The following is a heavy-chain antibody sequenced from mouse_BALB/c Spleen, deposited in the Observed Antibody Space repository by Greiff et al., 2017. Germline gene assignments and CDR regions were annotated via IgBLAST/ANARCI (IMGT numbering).Heavy chain of an antibody. V-gene: IGHV5-15*02. CDR2: ISNLAYSI. CDR3: ARDRNYGSGGYFDY. D-gene: IGHD1-1*01. Sequence: EVQLVESGGGLVQPGGSRKLSCAASGFTFSDYGMAWVRQAPGKGPEWVAFISNLAYSIYYADTVTGRFTISRENAKNTLYLEMSSLRSEDTAMYYCARDRNYGSGGYFDYWGQGTTLTVSS. CDR1: GFTFSDYG. J-gene: IGHJ2*01.